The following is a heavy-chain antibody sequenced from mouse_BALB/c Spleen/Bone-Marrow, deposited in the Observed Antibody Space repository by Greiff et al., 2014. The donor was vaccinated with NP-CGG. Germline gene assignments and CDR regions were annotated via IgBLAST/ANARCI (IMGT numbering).Heavy chain of an antibody. CDR1: GFNIKDTY. Sequence: DVKLVESGAELVKPGASVKLSCTASGFNIKDTYMHWVKQRPEQGLEWIGRIDPANGNTKYDPKFQGKATITADTSSNTAYLQLSSPTSEDTAVYYCARYYHGSSYFDYWGQGTTLTVSS. J-gene: IGHJ2*01. V-gene: IGHV14-3*02. D-gene: IGHD1-1*01. CDR3: ARYYHGSSYFDY. CDR2: IDPANGNT.